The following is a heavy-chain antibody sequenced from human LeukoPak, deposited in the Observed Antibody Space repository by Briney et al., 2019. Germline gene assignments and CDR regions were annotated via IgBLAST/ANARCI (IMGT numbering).Heavy chain of an antibody. D-gene: IGHD7-27*01. V-gene: IGHV3-48*02. CDR1: GFSFTSYS. Sequence: LGGSLSLSCAASGFSFTSYSINWVRQAPGQGLEWVSYISRDSSNTYYVDSVKGRFTISRDNAKNSLYLQMNSLRDDDTAVYYRARESYWGSSGKGFDYWGQGTLVTVSS. CDR3: ARESYWGSSGKGFDY. J-gene: IGHJ4*02. CDR2: ISRDSSNT.